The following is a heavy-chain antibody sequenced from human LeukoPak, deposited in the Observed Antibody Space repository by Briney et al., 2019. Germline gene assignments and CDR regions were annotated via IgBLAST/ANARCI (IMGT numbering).Heavy chain of an antibody. CDR2: INHSGST. CDR1: GGSFSGYY. CDR3: ARLASGYVEAFWFDP. Sequence: PSETLSLTCAVYGGSFSGYYWSWIRQPPGKGLEWIGEINHSGSTNYNPSLKSRVTISVDTSKNQFSLKLSSVTAADTAVYYCARLASGYVEAFWFDPWGQGTLVTVSS. D-gene: IGHD5-12*01. V-gene: IGHV4-34*01. J-gene: IGHJ5*02.